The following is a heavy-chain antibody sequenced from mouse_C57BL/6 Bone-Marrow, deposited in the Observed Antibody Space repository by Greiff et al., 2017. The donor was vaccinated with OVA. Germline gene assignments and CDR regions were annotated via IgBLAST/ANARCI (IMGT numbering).Heavy chain of an antibody. Sequence: VQLQQPGAELVKPGASVKLSCKASGYTFTSYWMHWVKQRSGQGLEWIGMIHPNSGSTNYNEKFKSKATLTVDKSSSTAYMQLSSLTSEDSAVYYCARCGIGWYFDVWGTGTTVTVSS. V-gene: IGHV1-64*01. CDR1: GYTFTSYW. D-gene: IGHD1-1*01. J-gene: IGHJ1*03. CDR3: ARCGIGWYFDV. CDR2: IHPNSGST.